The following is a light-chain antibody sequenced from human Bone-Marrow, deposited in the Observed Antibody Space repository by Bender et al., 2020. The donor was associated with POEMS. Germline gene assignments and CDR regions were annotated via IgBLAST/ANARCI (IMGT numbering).Light chain of an antibody. CDR1: SSDVGGYNY. CDR2: DVS. J-gene: IGLJ1*01. V-gene: IGLV2-8*01. CDR3: SSYAGSNNLYV. Sequence: QSALTQPASVSGSPEQSITISCTGTSSDVGGYNYVSWYQQHPGKAPKVMIYDVSRRPSGVPDRFSGSKSGNTASLTVSGLQAEDEADYYCSSYAGSNNLYVFGTGTKVTVL.